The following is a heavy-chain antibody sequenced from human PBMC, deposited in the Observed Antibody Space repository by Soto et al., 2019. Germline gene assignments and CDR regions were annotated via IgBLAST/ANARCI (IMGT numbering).Heavy chain of an antibody. V-gene: IGHV3-15*01. CDR1: GFTFSNAW. Sequence: EVHLVESGGGLVQPGGSLRLSCATSGFTFSNAWMSWVRQAPGKGLEWVGRIKRKVNGGTTDYGPPVKGRFTISRDDSINTLYLQMNSLRSEDTAVYYCTTDSAMAAVPAVGYWGQGTLVTVSS. J-gene: IGHJ4*02. CDR3: TTDSAMAAVPAVGY. CDR2: IKRKVNGGTT. D-gene: IGHD2-2*01.